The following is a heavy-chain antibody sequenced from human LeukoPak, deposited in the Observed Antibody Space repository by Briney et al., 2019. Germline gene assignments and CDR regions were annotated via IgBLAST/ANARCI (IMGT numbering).Heavy chain of an antibody. D-gene: IGHD3-10*01. Sequence: GESLKISCKGSGYSFTNHYIGWVRLMPGKGLEWMGIIYPGDSDTRYSPSIQGQVTISADKSISTAYLQWSSLKASDTAMYYCARRGYGSGNYYYPNWGQGTLVTVSS. CDR2: IYPGDSDT. J-gene: IGHJ4*02. V-gene: IGHV5-51*01. CDR3: ARRGYGSGNYYYPN. CDR1: GYSFTNHY.